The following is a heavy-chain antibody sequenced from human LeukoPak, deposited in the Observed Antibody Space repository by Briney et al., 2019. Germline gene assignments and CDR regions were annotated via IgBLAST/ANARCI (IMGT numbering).Heavy chain of an antibody. D-gene: IGHD4-17*01. CDR2: ISAYNGNT. J-gene: IGHJ4*02. Sequence: VASVKVSCKASGYTFTSYGISWVRQAPGQGLEWMGWISAYNGNTNYAQKLQGRVTITTDTSTSTAYMELRSLRSDDTAVYYCASSTVTTFGFDYWGQGTLVTVSS. CDR1: GYTFTSYG. CDR3: ASSTVTTFGFDY. V-gene: IGHV1-18*01.